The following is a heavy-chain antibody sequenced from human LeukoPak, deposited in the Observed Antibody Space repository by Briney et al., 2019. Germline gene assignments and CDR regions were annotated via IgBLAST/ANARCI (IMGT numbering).Heavy chain of an antibody. J-gene: IGHJ3*02. V-gene: IGHV3-30-3*01. CDR3: AKEHDILIGSHDAFDI. Sequence: GGSLRLSCAASGFTFSSYAMHWVRQAPGKGLEWVAVISYDGSNKYYADSVKGRFTISKDISKNTLSLQMNSLRVEDTAVYYCAKEHDILIGSHDAFDIWGQGTMVTVSS. CDR1: GFTFSSYA. CDR2: ISYDGSNK. D-gene: IGHD3-9*01.